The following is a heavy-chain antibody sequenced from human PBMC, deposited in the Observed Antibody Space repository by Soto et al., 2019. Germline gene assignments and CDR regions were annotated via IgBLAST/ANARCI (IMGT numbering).Heavy chain of an antibody. D-gene: IGHD4-17*01. CDR3: ANLYGDYEGVHAFDI. CDR2: IIPILGIA. J-gene: IGHJ3*02. Sequence: SVKGSCKAFGGTFSGYTVSWVRQAPGQGLEWMGRIIPILGIANYAQKFQGRVTITADKSTSTAYMELSSLRSEDTAVYYCANLYGDYEGVHAFDIWGQGTMVTVSS. V-gene: IGHV1-69*02. CDR1: GGTFSGYT.